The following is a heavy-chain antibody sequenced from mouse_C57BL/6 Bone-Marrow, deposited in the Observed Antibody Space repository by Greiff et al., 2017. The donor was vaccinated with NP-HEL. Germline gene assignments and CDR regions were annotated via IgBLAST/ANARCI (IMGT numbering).Heavy chain of an antibody. V-gene: IGHV10-1*01. CDR1: GFSFNTYA. J-gene: IGHJ2*01. CDR2: IRSKSNNYAT. D-gene: IGHD1-1*01. Sequence: EVQVVESGGGLVQPKGSLKLSCAASGFSFNTYAMNWVRQAPGKGLEWVARIRSKSNNYATYYADSVKDRFTISRDDSESMLYLQMNNLKTEDTAMYYCVRQITAGYFDYWGQGTTLTVSS. CDR3: VRQITAGYFDY.